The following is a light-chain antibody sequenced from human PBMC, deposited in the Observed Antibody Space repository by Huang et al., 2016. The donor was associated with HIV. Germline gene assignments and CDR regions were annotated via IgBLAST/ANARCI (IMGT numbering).Light chain of an antibody. J-gene: IGKJ3*01. V-gene: IGKV3-20*01. CDR2: GVS. CDR1: QSVSSSS. CDR3: QQYGSSPRFT. Sequence: EIVLTQSPGTLSLSPGERATLSCRASQSVSSSSLAWYQQKPGQAPRLLIYGVSSRATGIPDRFSGSGSGTDFTLIITRLEPEDFAVYYCQQYGSSPRFTFGPGTKVDIK.